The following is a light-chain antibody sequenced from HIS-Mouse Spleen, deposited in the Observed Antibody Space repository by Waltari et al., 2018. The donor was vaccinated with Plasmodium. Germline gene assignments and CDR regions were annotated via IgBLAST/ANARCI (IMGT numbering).Light chain of an antibody. CDR2: EAS. CDR1: QDISNY. V-gene: IGKV1-33*01. CDR3: QQYNSYPLT. Sequence: DIQMTQSPSSLSASVGDRVTITCQASQDISNYLNWYQQKPGKAPKLLIYEASNLETGVPSRFSGSGSGTDFTFTISSLQPEDIATYYCQQYNSYPLTCGGWTKVEIK. J-gene: IGKJ4*01.